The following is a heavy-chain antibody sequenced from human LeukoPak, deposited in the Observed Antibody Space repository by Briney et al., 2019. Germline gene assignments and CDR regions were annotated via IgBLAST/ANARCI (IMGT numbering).Heavy chain of an antibody. CDR2: INHSGST. V-gene: IGHV4-34*01. J-gene: IGHJ4*02. CDR3: ARGSYDSSGYYFESYYFDY. CDR1: GGSISSYY. Sequence: PSETLSLTCTVSGGSISSYYWSWIRQPPGKGLEWIGEINHSGSTNYNPSLKSRVTISVDTSKNQFSLKLSSVTAADTAVYYCARGSYDSSGYYFESYYFDYWGQGTLVTVSS. D-gene: IGHD3-22*01.